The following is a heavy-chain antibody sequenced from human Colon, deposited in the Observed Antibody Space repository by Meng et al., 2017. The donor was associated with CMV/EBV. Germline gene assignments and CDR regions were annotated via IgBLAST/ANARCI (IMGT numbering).Heavy chain of an antibody. V-gene: IGHV2-5*01. D-gene: IGHD2-15*01. CDR2: IYWNDEK. Sequence: SLTDSGVGVGWIRQPPGKALEWLALIYWNDEKRYSPSLKNRLTITKDTSKNQVVLKMTNMDPVDTATYYCAHFPNEVEAPINDAFDIWGQGTMVTVSS. CDR3: AHFPNEVEAPINDAFDI. CDR1: SLTDSGVG. J-gene: IGHJ3*02.